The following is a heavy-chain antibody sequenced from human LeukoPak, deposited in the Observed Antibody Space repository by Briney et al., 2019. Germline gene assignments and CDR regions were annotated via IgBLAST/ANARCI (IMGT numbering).Heavy chain of an antibody. CDR2: IYYSGST. D-gene: IGHD3-10*01. CDR3: ARAGGNRFDP. V-gene: IGHV4-59*01. J-gene: IGHJ5*02. Sequence: SETLSLTCTVSGGSLSNYYWSWIRQYPGQGLEWIGYIYYSGSTTYNPSRKSRLTISVDTSKNQFSLKLTSVTAADTAVYYCARAGGNRFDPWGQGILVTVSS. CDR1: GGSLSNYY.